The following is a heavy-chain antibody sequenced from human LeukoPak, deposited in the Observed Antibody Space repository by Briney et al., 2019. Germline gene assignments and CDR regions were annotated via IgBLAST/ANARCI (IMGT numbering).Heavy chain of an antibody. D-gene: IGHD6-13*01. Sequence: SETLSLTCTVSGGSISSGGYYWGWIRQPPGKGLEWIGSIYYSGSTYYNPSLKSRVTISVDTSKNQFSLKLSSVTAADTAVYYCASGRAAAGPNWFDPWGQGTLVTVSS. CDR3: ASGRAAAGPNWFDP. CDR2: IYYSGST. V-gene: IGHV4-39*01. J-gene: IGHJ5*02. CDR1: GGSISSGGYY.